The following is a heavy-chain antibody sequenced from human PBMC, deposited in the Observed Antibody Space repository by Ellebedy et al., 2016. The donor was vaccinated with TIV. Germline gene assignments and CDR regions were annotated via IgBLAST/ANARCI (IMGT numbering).Heavy chain of an antibody. Sequence: GESLKISCAASGFSFRDYVMHWVRQPPGKGLEWVAIIWYDGSNTYYADSVKGRFTISRDNSKNTLYVQMNSLRAEDTAVYYCAKESGSSGNTNYYFDYWGQGTLVTVSS. CDR1: GFSFRDYV. CDR3: AKESGSSGNTNYYFDY. D-gene: IGHD3-22*01. J-gene: IGHJ4*02. V-gene: IGHV3-33*06. CDR2: IWYDGSNT.